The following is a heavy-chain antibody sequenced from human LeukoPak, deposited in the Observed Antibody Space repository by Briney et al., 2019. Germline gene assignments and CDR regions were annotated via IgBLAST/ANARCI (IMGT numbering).Heavy chain of an antibody. D-gene: IGHD2-2*01. V-gene: IGHV3-7*01. Sequence: PGGSLRLSCAASGFTFSSYWMSWVRQAPGKGLEWVANIKQDGSEKYYVDSVKGRFTISRDNAKNSLYLQMNSLRAEDTAVYYCARPPPSTSWLMIPEWSSAFDIWGQGTMVTVSS. CDR1: GFTFSSYW. CDR3: ARPPPSTSWLMIPEWSSAFDI. J-gene: IGHJ3*02. CDR2: IKQDGSEK.